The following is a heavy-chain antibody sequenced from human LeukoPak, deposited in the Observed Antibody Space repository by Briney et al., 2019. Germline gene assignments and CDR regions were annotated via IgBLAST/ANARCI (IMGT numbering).Heavy chain of an antibody. CDR1: RFTFNKYW. CDR2: INIDASTI. V-gene: IGHV3-74*01. Sequence: PGGSLRLSCTASRFTFNKYWMHWVRHAPGKGLVWVSRINIDASTISYADSVKGRFTISRDNAKNTLYLQMNSLRAEDTAVYYCARVPAAGTQFDDWGQGTLVTVSS. CDR3: ARVPAAGTQFDD. D-gene: IGHD6-13*01. J-gene: IGHJ4*02.